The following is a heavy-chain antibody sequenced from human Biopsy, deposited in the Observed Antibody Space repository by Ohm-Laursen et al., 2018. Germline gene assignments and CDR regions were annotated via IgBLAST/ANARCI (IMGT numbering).Heavy chain of an antibody. CDR2: ISSSGRTM. Sequence: SLRLSCAASGFSFSDYYMIWIRQAPGKGLEWVSCISSSGRTMYYADSVKGRFTISRDNANKSLYLQMNSLRAEYTAVYYCATTRSVDNWGQGTLVTVSS. CDR1: GFSFSDYY. CDR3: ATTRSVDN. V-gene: IGHV3-11*01. D-gene: IGHD5-24*01. J-gene: IGHJ4*02.